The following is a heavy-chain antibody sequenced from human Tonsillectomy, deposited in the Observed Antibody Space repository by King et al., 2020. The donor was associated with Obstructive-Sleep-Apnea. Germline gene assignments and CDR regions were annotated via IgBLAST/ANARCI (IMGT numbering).Heavy chain of an antibody. Sequence: QLVQSGAEVKKPGASVKVSCKASGYTFTSYYMHWVRQAPGQWLEWMGIINPSGGITSYAQKFQGRGTMTRDTSTSTVYMELSSLRSEDTAVYYCALVPYDILTGYYTLDVWGQGTTVTVSS. CDR3: ALVPYDILTGYYTLDV. CDR2: INPSGGIT. CDR1: GYTFTSYY. D-gene: IGHD3-9*01. J-gene: IGHJ6*02. V-gene: IGHV1-46*03.